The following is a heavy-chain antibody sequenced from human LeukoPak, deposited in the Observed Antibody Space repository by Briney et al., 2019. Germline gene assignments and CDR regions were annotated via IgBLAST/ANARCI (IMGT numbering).Heavy chain of an antibody. CDR1: GYSFTSYW. D-gene: IGHD5-24*01. Sequence: GESLKISCKGSGYSFTSYWIGWVRQMPGKGLEWMGIIYPGDSDTRYSPSFQGQITISADKFINAAYLQWNSLKASDTALYYCAKDGQRWLQANYYFDYWGQGTLVTVSS. CDR2: IYPGDSDT. J-gene: IGHJ4*02. CDR3: AKDGQRWLQANYYFDY. V-gene: IGHV5-51*01.